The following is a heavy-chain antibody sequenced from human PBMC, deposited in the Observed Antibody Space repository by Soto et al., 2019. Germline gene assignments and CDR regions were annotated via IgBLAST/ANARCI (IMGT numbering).Heavy chain of an antibody. J-gene: IGHJ5*02. CDR3: ARHSSSTRGWFDP. CDR1: GGSISNYY. Sequence: QVQLQESGPGLVKPSETLSLTCTVSGGSISNYYWSWIRQPPGKGLEWIGYLYYSGNTNYNPSLQSRVTIAVDTSKNQLSLKWTSVTAADTAVYYCARHSSSTRGWFDPWGQGTLVTVSS. V-gene: IGHV4-59*08. CDR2: LYYSGNT. D-gene: IGHD6-13*01.